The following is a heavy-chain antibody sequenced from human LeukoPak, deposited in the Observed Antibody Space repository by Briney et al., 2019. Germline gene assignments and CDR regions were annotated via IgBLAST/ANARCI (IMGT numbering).Heavy chain of an antibody. J-gene: IGHJ3*02. Sequence: SETLSLTRTVSGGSISSGGYYWSWIRQPPGKGLEWIGYIYHSGSTYYNPSLKSRVTISVDRSKNQFSLKLSSVTAADTAVYYCARDAAEYCSSTSCLDAFDIWGQGTMVTVSS. D-gene: IGHD2-2*01. CDR3: ARDAAEYCSSTSCLDAFDI. CDR1: GGSISSGGYY. CDR2: IYHSGST. V-gene: IGHV4-30-2*01.